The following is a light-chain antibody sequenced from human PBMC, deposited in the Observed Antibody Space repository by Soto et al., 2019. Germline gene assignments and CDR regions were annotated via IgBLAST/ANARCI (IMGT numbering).Light chain of an antibody. V-gene: IGKV3-20*01. CDR3: QQYGSSPAWT. Sequence: ESVLTQSPGTLSLSPGERATLSCRASQSVSNNYLAWYQQKPGQAPRLLIYGASTRATGIPGGFSGSGSGTDFTHTISRLEAEDSAVYYCQQYGSSPAWTFGQGTKVEIK. J-gene: IGKJ1*01. CDR1: QSVSNNY. CDR2: GAS.